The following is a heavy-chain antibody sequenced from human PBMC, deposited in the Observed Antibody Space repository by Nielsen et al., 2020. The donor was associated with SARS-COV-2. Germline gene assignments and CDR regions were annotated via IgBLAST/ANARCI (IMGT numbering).Heavy chain of an antibody. Sequence: TLSLTCAASGFTFSSYGMHWVRQAPGKGLEWVAVISYDGSNKYYADSVKGRFTISRDNSKNTLYLQMNSLRAEDTAVYYCAKDMITFGGVIAQYPDYWGQGTLVTVSS. CDR2: ISYDGSNK. J-gene: IGHJ4*02. D-gene: IGHD3-16*02. CDR3: AKDMITFGGVIAQYPDY. V-gene: IGHV3-30*18. CDR1: GFTFSSYG.